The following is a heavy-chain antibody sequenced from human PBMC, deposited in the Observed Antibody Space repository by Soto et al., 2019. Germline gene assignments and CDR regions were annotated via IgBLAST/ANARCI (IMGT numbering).Heavy chain of an antibody. J-gene: IGHJ4*02. Sequence: QITLKESGPTLVKPTQTLTLTCTFSGFSFSVNGVAVGWIRQPPGQALEWLALIYWDDDQRYNPSLKDRLTITKDTSRNQVVPTMTNMDPVDTATYYCAHKRDVSRGFKYWGQGTLVTVSS. V-gene: IGHV2-5*02. D-gene: IGHD3-10*01. CDR1: GFSFSVNGVA. CDR3: AHKRDVSRGFKY. CDR2: IYWDDDQ.